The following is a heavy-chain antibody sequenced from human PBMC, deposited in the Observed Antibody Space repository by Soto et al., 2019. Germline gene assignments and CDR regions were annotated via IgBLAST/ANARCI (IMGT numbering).Heavy chain of an antibody. J-gene: IGHJ4*02. CDR3: AGGPSGDKVDS. Sequence: QVQLQESGPGLVKPSQTLSLTCTVSGGSISTVDYWWSWIRQSPDMGLEWIGHIYDGGRTYNNPSLDSRVTMSVDTSKSQLSLTLSSVSAADTAVYYCAGGPSGDKVDSWGQGTLVTVSS. CDR2: IYDGGRT. CDR1: GGSISTVDYW. V-gene: IGHV4-30-4*01.